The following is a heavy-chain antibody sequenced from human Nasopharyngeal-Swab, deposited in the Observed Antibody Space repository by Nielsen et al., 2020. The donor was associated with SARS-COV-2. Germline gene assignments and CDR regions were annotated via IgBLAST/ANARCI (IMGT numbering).Heavy chain of an antibody. D-gene: IGHD4-17*01. CDR3: ARGRYYGDYDY. J-gene: IGHJ4*01. V-gene: IGHV4-34*01. CDR1: GGSFTTYS. Sequence: GSLRLSCAVYGGSFTTYSWIWIRQPPGKGLEWIGEINHIGSTNYNTYNPSLNSRVTISLATSKNQFSLTLTSVTAADTAIYFCARGRYYGDYDYWGQEPWSPSLQ. CDR2: INHIGST.